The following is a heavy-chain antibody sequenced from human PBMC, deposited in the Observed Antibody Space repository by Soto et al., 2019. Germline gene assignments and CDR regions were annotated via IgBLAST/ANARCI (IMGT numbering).Heavy chain of an antibody. D-gene: IGHD3-16*01. V-gene: IGHV4-34*12. CDR3: ARSPLGYDYVRQTWREVGDSFDI. CDR1: GSSLGGFH. J-gene: IGHJ3*02. CDR2: LIHGGST. Sequence: QVRLEQWGAGLLKPSETLSLTCAIYGSSLGGFHWTWLRQAPGKGLEWIGELIHGGSTNYNPSLKSQVSFSIDTSKNQFSLQLMSVTAADTAVYYCARSPLGYDYVRQTWREVGDSFDIWGRGTMVTVSS.